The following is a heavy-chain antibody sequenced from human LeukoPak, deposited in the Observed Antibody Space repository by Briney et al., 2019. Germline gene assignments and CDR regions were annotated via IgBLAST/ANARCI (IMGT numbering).Heavy chain of an antibody. Sequence: SETLSLTCTVSGGSISSYYWSWIRQPPGRGLEWIGYIYYSGSTNYNPSLKSRVTISVDTSKNQFSLKLSSVTAADTAVYYCARVTCSGGSCYFDYWGQGTLVTVSS. D-gene: IGHD2-15*01. J-gene: IGHJ4*02. CDR3: ARVTCSGGSCYFDY. CDR2: IYYSGST. CDR1: GGSISSYY. V-gene: IGHV4-59*12.